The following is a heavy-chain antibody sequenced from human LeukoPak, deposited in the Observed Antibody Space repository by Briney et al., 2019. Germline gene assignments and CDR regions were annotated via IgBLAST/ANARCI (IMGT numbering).Heavy chain of an antibody. Sequence: ASVKVSCKVSGYTLSELSIHWVRQAPGKGLEWMGGFEPADGETIYAQKFQGRVTMTEDTSTYTAYMELSSLESEDTAMYYCSTETSRFFDWSLSYWGQGTLVTVSS. V-gene: IGHV1-24*01. J-gene: IGHJ4*02. CDR2: FEPADGET. CDR1: GYTLSELS. D-gene: IGHD3-9*01. CDR3: STETSRFFDWSLSY.